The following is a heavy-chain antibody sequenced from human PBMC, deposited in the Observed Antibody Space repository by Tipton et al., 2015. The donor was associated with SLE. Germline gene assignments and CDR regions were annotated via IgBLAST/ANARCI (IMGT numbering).Heavy chain of an antibody. D-gene: IGHD3-3*01. J-gene: IGHJ5*02. CDR2: IYYSGST. Sequence: TLSLTCTVSGGSISSYYWSWIRQPPGKGLEWIGYIYYSGSTYYNPSLKSRVTISVDTSKNQFSLKLSSVTAADTAVYYCARGGRFSYWFDPWGQGTLVTVSS. V-gene: IGHV4-59*12. CDR1: GGSISSYY. CDR3: ARGGRFSYWFDP.